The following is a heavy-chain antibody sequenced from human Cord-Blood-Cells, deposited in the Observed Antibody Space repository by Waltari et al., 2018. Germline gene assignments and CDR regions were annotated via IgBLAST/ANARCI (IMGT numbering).Heavy chain of an antibody. CDR2: KKQDGSEK. Sequence: EVQLVESGGGLVQPGGSLRLSCAASGFTFSSYWMSWVRQAPGKGLEGVANKKQDGSEKYYVDSVKGRFTISRDNAKNSLYLQMNSLRAEDTAVYYCAGSGSYDAFDIWGQGTMVTVSS. V-gene: IGHV3-7*01. CDR1: GFTFSSYW. J-gene: IGHJ3*02. CDR3: AGSGSYDAFDI. D-gene: IGHD3-10*01.